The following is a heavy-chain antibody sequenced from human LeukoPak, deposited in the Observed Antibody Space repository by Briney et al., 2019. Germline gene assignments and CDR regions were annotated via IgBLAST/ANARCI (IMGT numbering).Heavy chain of an antibody. J-gene: IGHJ4*02. CDR3: ARDRGYNSFDY. CDR2: IKEDGSQR. V-gene: IGHV3-7*01. Sequence: GGSLRLSCAAPGFSFSRSWMSWVREGPGKGVGWVANIKEDGSQRNYVGSVKGRFTISRDNPMTSVFLQMSSLRAEDTAVYYCARDRGYNSFDYWGQGTLVTVSS. CDR1: GFSFSRSW. D-gene: IGHD6-13*01.